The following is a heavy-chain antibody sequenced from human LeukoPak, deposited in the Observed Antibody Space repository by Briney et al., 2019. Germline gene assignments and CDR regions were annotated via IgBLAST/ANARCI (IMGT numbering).Heavy chain of an antibody. V-gene: IGHV1-8*01. J-gene: IGHJ4*02. CDR3: ARAARRPYSGSYYSAY. CDR1: GYTFTSYD. CDR2: MTPNSGNT. Sequence: ASVKVSCKASGYTFTSYDINWVRQATGQGLEWMGWMTPNSGNTGYAQKFQGRVTMTRNTSISTAYMELSSLRSEDTAVYYCARAARRPYSGSYYSAYWGQGTLVTVSS. D-gene: IGHD1-26*01.